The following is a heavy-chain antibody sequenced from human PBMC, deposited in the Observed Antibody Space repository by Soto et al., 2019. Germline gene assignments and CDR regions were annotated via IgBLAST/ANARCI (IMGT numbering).Heavy chain of an antibody. D-gene: IGHD2-15*01. J-gene: IGHJ4*02. CDR3: ARDLLGTGGYFDY. CDR2: INPNSGGT. CDR1: GYTFTGYY. V-gene: IGHV1-2*02. Sequence: QVQLVQSGAEVKKPGASVKVSCKASGYTFTGYYMHWVRQAPGQGLEWMGWINPNSGGTNYAQKCQGRVTMTRDTSISTAYMELSRLRSDDTAVYYCARDLLGTGGYFDYWGQGTLVTVSS.